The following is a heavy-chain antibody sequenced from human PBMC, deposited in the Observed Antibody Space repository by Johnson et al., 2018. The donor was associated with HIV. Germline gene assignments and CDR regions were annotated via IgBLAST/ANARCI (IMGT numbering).Heavy chain of an antibody. Sequence: VQLVESGGGVVQPGRSLRLSCAASGFTFSSYGMHWVRQAPGKGLEWVSGISGSGGSTYYADSVKGRFTISRDNSKNTLYLQLNSLRAEDTAVYYCAKAEYNWNAFDIWGQGTMVTVSS. CDR1: GFTFSSYG. J-gene: IGHJ3*02. CDR3: AKAEYNWNAFDI. D-gene: IGHD1-20*01. V-gene: IGHV3-23*04. CDR2: ISGSGGST.